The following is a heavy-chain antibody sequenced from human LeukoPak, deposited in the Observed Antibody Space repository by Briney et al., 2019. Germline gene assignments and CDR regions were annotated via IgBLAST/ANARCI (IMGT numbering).Heavy chain of an antibody. V-gene: IGHV3-49*04. CDR3: TRPLLAYCGGDCYNPPDY. D-gene: IGHD2-21*02. Sequence: GGSLRLSCTAPGFTFGDYAMSWVRQAPGKGLEWVGFIRSKPYGGTTEYAASVKGRFTISRDDSKSIAYLQMNSLKTEDTAVYYCTRPLLAYCGGDCYNPPDYWGQGTLVTVSS. J-gene: IGHJ4*02. CDR1: GFTFGDYA. CDR2: IRSKPYGGTT.